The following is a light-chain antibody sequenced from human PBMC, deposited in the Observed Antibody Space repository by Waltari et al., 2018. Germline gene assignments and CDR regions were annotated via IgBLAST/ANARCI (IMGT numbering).Light chain of an antibody. V-gene: IGLV2-23*02. Sequence: QSALTQPASVSGSPGQSITISCTGTSSDVGSYNLVSWYQHHPGKAPRLILYEVNKRPSGVSDHFSGSKSGNTASLTISGLKAEDEADYYCCSYANSNTFVVFGGGTKLTVL. J-gene: IGLJ2*01. CDR2: EVN. CDR3: CSYANSNTFVV. CDR1: SSDVGSYNL.